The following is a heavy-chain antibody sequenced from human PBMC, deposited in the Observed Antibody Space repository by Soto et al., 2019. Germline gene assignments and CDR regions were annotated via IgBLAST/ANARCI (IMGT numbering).Heavy chain of an antibody. D-gene: IGHD6-13*01. CDR1: GFTFSSYA. V-gene: IGHV3-23*01. CDR3: ARLSWIRGIAAAVLDY. CDR2: ISGSGGST. J-gene: IGHJ4*02. Sequence: PGGSLRLSCAASGFTFSSYAMSWVRQAPGKGLEWVSAISGSGGSTYYADSVKGRFTISRDNSKNTLYLQMSSLRVEDTAVYYCARLSWIRGIAAAVLDYWGQGTLVTVSS.